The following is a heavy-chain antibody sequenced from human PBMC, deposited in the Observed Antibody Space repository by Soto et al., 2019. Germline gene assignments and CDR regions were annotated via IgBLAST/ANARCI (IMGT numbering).Heavy chain of an antibody. Sequence: GGSLRLSCASSGFPVSSNYMSWVRQAPGKGLEWVSFIYSRGTTYYADSEKGRFTISRDNSKNTMYLQMNSLRAEDTAVYYCARVAPSYYYAMDVWGQGTTVTVS. CDR1: GFPVSSNY. V-gene: IGHV3-53*01. CDR3: ARVAPSYYYAMDV. J-gene: IGHJ6*02. CDR2: IYSRGTT.